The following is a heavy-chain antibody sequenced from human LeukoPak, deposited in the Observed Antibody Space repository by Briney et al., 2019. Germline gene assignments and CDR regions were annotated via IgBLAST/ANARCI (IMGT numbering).Heavy chain of an antibody. Sequence: SETLSLTCTVSGGSIISGSYYWSWIRQPPGKGLEWIGYIYYSGSTNYNPSLKSRVTISVDTSKNQFSLKLSSVTAADTAVYYCARKRGLKQWLVQGGPENWFDPWGQGTLVTVSS. V-gene: IGHV4-61*01. CDR3: ARKRGLKQWLVQGGPENWFDP. D-gene: IGHD6-19*01. CDR2: IYYSGST. CDR1: GGSIISGSYY. J-gene: IGHJ5*02.